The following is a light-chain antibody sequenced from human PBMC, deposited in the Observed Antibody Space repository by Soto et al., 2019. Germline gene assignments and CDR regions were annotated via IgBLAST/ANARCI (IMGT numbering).Light chain of an antibody. CDR3: QQYTGYPLT. V-gene: IGKV1-5*03. J-gene: IGKJ3*01. CDR2: KAS. CDR1: QSISSW. Sequence: DIQMTQSPSTLSASVGDRVTITCRASQSISSWLAWYQQKPGKAPKVLIYKASTLESGVPSRFSGSESGTEFTLPISILQPDHFAPYYCQQYTGYPLTFGPGTKVPIK.